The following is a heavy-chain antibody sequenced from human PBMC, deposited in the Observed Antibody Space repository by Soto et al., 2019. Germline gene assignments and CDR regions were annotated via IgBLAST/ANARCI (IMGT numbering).Heavy chain of an antibody. CDR2: TYYRSKWYN. D-gene: IGHD3-10*01. V-gene: IGHV6-1*01. J-gene: IGHJ6*02. CDR1: GDSVSSNSAA. CDR3: AREGDYYGSGSNPYSYYYYGMDV. Sequence: SQTLSLTCAISGDSVSSNSAAWYWIRQSPSRGLEWLGRTYYRSKWYNDYAVSVKSRITINPDTSKNQFSLQLNSVTPEDTAVHYCAREGDYYGSGSNPYSYYYYGMDVWGQGTTVTVSS.